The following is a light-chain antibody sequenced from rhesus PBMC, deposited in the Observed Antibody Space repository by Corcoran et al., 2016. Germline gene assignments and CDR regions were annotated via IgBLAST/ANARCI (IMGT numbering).Light chain of an antibody. CDR3: QKYSSSPWT. CDR1: QSVSSS. V-gene: IGKV3-53*02. CDR2: GAS. J-gene: IGKJ1*01. Sequence: QVILTQSPATLSLSPGERATLSCRASQSVSSSLAWYQQKPGKAPRPLIYGASSRATAIPDRVSGRGSGTEFTLTISSLEPEDFAVYYCQKYSSSPWTFGQGTKVEIK.